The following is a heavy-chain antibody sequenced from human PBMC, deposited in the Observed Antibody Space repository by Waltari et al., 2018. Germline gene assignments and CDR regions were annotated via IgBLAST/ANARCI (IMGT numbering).Heavy chain of an antibody. V-gene: IGHV1-69*05. D-gene: IGHD6-13*01. Sequence: QVQLVQSGAEVKKPGSSVKVSCKASGGTFSSYAISWVRQAPGQGLEWMGGIIPNFGTANYAQKFQGRVTITTDESTSTAYMELSSLRSEDTAVYYCARVPHIAAAGKGWYFDLWGRGTLVTVSS. CDR1: GGTFSSYA. CDR3: ARVPHIAAAGKGWYFDL. CDR2: IIPNFGTA. J-gene: IGHJ2*01.